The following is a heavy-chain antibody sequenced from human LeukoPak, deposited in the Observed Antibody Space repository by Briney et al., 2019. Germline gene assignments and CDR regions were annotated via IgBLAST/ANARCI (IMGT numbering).Heavy chain of an antibody. V-gene: IGHV4-34*01. Sequence: SETLSLTCAVYGGSFSGYYWSWIRQPPGKGLEWVGEINHSGSTNYNPSLKSRVTISVDTSKNQFSLKLSSVTAADTAVYYCARKYSQGYYYYMGVWGKGTTVTVSS. J-gene: IGHJ6*03. CDR1: GGSFSGYY. CDR2: INHSGST. D-gene: IGHD2-15*01. CDR3: ARKYSQGYYYYMGV.